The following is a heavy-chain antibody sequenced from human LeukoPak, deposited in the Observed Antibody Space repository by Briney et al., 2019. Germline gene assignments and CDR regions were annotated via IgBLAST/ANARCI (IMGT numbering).Heavy chain of an antibody. CDR3: ARGLSGYDSYYYYYYMDV. CDR1: GGSISSGSYY. Sequence: SETLSLTCTVSGGSISSGSYYWSWIRQPAGKGLEWIGRIYTSGSTNYNPSLKSRVTILVDTSKNQFSLNLRSVTAADTALYYCARGLSGYDSYYYYYYMDVWGKGTTVTVSS. D-gene: IGHD5-12*01. V-gene: IGHV4-61*02. CDR2: IYTSGST. J-gene: IGHJ6*03.